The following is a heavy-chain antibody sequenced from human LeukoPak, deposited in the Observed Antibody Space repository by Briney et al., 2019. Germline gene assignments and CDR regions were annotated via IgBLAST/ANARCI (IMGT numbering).Heavy chain of an antibody. J-gene: IGHJ4*02. V-gene: IGHV3-48*03. CDR2: ISSDGHVE. CDR1: GFSFSFYE. Sequence: QAGGSLRLSCAASGFSFSFYEMNWVRQAPGEGLEWVSHISSDGHVETYVDSVRGRFTMSRDNAKNFLFLQMNGLRAEDPVVYYCARGRGGSWWGQGTLVTVSS. CDR3: ARGRGGSW. D-gene: IGHD1-26*01.